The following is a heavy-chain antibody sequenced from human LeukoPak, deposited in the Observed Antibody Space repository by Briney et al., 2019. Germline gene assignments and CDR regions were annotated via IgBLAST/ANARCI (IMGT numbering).Heavy chain of an antibody. CDR1: GFTVSSNY. CDR2: IYSGGST. J-gene: IGHJ6*02. CDR3: ARDRDHYYYYYGMDV. Sequence: GSLRLSCAASGFTVSSNYMSWVRQAPGKGLEWVSVIYSGGSTYYADSVKGRFTISRDNSKNTLYLQMSSLRAEDTAVYYCARDRDHYYYYYGMDVWGQGTTVTVSS. V-gene: IGHV3-66*01.